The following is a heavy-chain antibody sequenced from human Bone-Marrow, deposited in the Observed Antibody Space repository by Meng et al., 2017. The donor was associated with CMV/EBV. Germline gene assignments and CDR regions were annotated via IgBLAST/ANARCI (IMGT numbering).Heavy chain of an antibody. D-gene: IGHD6-6*01. CDR2: INPNSGGT. Sequence: ASVKVSCKASGYTFTGYYMHWVRQAPGQGLEWMGWINPNSGGTGYAQKFQGRVTMTRNTSISTAYMELSSLRSEDTAVYYCARGLEYSSSPENDYWGQGTLVPSPQ. CDR1: GYTFTGYY. J-gene: IGHJ4*02. CDR3: ARGLEYSSSPENDY. V-gene: IGHV1-8*02.